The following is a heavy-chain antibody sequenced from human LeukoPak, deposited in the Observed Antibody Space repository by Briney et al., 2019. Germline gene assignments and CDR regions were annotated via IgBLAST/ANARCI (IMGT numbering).Heavy chain of an antibody. J-gene: IGHJ5*02. CDR3: ARGLFQWELLT. D-gene: IGHD1-26*01. V-gene: IGHV4-4*07. CDR1: GGSISSYY. CDR2: IYTSGST. Sequence: SETLSLTCTVSGGSISSYYWSRIRQPAGKGLEWIGRIYTSGSTNYNPSLKSRITMSVDTSKNQFSLKLSSVTAADTAVYYCARGLFQWELLTWGQGTLVTVSS.